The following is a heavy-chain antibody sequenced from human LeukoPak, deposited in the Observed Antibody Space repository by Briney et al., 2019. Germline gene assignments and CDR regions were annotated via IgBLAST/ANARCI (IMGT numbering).Heavy chain of an antibody. CDR1: GFTFSSYG. D-gene: IGHD6-13*01. CDR3: AREAYSSSWTAEYFRH. J-gene: IGHJ1*01. Sequence: GGSLRLSCAASGFTFSSYGMHWVRQAPGKGLEWVAFIRYDGSNKYYADSVKGRFTISRDNAKNSLYLQMNSLRVEDTAVYYCAREAYSSSWTAEYFRHWGQGTLVTVSS. CDR2: IRYDGSNK. V-gene: IGHV3-30*02.